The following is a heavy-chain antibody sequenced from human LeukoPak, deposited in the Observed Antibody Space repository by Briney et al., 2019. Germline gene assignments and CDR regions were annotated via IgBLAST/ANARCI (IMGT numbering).Heavy chain of an antibody. CDR1: GFTFSSYW. CDR2: IKQDGSEK. CDR3: ARDSHEYHYDSSGYYSFDY. Sequence: GGSLTLSCPASGFTFSSYWMSWVRQAPGKGLEWVANIKQDGSEKYYVDSVKGRFTISRDNAKNSLYLQMNSLRAEDTAVYYCARDSHEYHYDSSGYYSFDYWGQGTLVTVSS. D-gene: IGHD3-22*01. J-gene: IGHJ4*02. V-gene: IGHV3-7*01.